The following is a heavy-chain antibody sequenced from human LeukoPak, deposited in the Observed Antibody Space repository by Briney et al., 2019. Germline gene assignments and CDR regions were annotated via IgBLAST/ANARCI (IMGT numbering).Heavy chain of an antibody. Sequence: SETLSLTCTVSGGSISSYYWSWIRQPPGKGLEWIACISYSGSTKYNPSLKSRVTISVDTSKNQLSLKLSSVTAADTAVYYCAREPGFDSSGYLNSFDPWGQGTLVTVSS. CDR3: AREPGFDSSGYLNSFDP. V-gene: IGHV4-59*01. J-gene: IGHJ5*02. CDR2: ISYSGST. CDR1: GGSISSYY. D-gene: IGHD3-22*01.